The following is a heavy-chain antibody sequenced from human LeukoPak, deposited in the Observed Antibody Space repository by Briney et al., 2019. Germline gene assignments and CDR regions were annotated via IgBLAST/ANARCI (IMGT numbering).Heavy chain of an antibody. CDR1: GFTFSSYG. D-gene: IGHD3-22*01. Sequence: GGSLRLSCAASGFTFSSYGMSWVRQAPGKGLEWVSAISGSGGSTYYADSVKGRFTISRDNSKNTLYLQMNSLRAEDTAVYYCAKDTAYYYDSSGYYYDWGQGTLVTVSS. J-gene: IGHJ4*02. V-gene: IGHV3-23*01. CDR3: AKDTAYYYDSSGYYYD. CDR2: ISGSGGST.